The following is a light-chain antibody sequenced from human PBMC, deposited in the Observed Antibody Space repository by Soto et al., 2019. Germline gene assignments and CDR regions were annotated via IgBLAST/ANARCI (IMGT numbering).Light chain of an antibody. J-gene: IGKJ1*01. V-gene: IGKV3-20*01. CDR2: GAS. CDR1: QSVSNAY. CDR3: QQFAGLWT. Sequence: EIVLTQSPGTLSLSPGERATLSRRASQSVSNAYLAWYQQKPGQAPRLLIYGASNRATGIPDRFSGSGSGTDFTLTISRLEPEDFAVYYCQQFAGLWTFGHGTKVEIK.